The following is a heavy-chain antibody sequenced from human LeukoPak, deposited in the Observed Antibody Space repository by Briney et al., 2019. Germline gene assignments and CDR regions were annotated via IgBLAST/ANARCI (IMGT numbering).Heavy chain of an antibody. J-gene: IGHJ4*02. D-gene: IGHD3-16*01. V-gene: IGHV3-48*01. CDR2: ISRNSDTI. CDR1: GFTFNSYA. Sequence: GGSLRLSCATSGFTFNSYAMDWVRQAPGKGLEWVSYISRNSDTIYYADTVKGRFTISRDNAKNSLYLQMDSLRAEDTAVYYCARDGGSQGEFDYWGQGTLVTVSS. CDR3: ARDGGSQGEFDY.